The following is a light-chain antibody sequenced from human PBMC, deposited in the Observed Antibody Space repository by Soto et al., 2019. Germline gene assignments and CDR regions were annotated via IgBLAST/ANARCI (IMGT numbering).Light chain of an antibody. Sequence: EIVMTQSPATLSVSPGERATLSCRASQSIGSRVAWYQQKPGQAPSLLIYDTSTRATGMPVRFSGSGSGTEFTLTISSLQSEDFAVYYCQQYNAWPLFSFGQGTKVEIK. CDR1: QSIGSR. J-gene: IGKJ2*03. V-gene: IGKV3-15*01. CDR3: QQYNAWPLFS. CDR2: DTS.